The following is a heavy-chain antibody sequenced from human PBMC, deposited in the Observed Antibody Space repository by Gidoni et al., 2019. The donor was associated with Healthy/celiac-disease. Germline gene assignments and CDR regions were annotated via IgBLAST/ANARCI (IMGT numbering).Heavy chain of an antibody. D-gene: IGHD3-10*01. CDR2: ISWNSGSI. Sequence: EVQLVESGGGLVQPGRSMRLSCAASGFTFDDYAMHWVRQAPGKGLEWVSGISWNSGSIGYADSVKGRFTISRDNAKNSLYLQMNSLRAEDTALYYCAKGSGGVLLWFGEMLWGQGTLVTVSS. J-gene: IGHJ4*02. CDR1: GFTFDDYA. CDR3: AKGSGGVLLWFGEML. V-gene: IGHV3-9*01.